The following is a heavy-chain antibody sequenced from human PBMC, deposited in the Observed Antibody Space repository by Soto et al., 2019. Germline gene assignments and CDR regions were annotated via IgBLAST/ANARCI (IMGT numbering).Heavy chain of an antibody. CDR3: AGGSGSYYV. Sequence: QVQVVESGGGVVHPEKSLRLSCAAYGFTFSNFGMHWVRQAPGKGLEWVAVISNDGTSENYAQFVKGRFTISRDNSKNTLYLQMNSLRAEDTAVYYCAGGSGSYYVWGQGTLVTVSS. D-gene: IGHD1-26*01. CDR2: ISNDGTSE. CDR1: GFTFSNFG. J-gene: IGHJ4*02. V-gene: IGHV3-30*03.